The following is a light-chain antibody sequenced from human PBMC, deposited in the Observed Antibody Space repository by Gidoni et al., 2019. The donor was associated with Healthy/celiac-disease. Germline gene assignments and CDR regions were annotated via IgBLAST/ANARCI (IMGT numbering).Light chain of an antibody. Sequence: EIVLTQSPGTLSLSPGERATLSCRAGHSVSSSYLAWYQQKPGQAPRLLIYGASSRATGIPDRFSGSGSGTDFTLTISRLEPEDFAVYYCQQYGISRTFGQGTKVEIK. J-gene: IGKJ1*01. CDR2: GAS. CDR1: HSVSSSY. V-gene: IGKV3-20*01. CDR3: QQYGISRT.